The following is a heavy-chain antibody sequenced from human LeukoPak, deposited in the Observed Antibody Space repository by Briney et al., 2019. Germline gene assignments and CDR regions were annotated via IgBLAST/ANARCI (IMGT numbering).Heavy chain of an antibody. CDR3: ATSPPLVVIPMFGYFAY. J-gene: IGHJ4*02. Sequence: SETLSLTCTVSGGSIRSSNYYWGWVRQPPGKGLEWCGSIYYSGSTYYNPSLKSRLTISVDTSKNRFSLTPSSVTAAATAVYYCATSPPLVVIPMFGYFAYWGQGTLVTVSS. D-gene: IGHD2-21*01. CDR1: GGSIRSSNYY. V-gene: IGHV4-39*07. CDR2: IYYSGST.